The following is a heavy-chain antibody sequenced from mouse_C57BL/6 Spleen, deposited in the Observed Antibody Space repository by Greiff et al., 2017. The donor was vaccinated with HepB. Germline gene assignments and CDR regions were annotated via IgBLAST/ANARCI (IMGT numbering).Heavy chain of an antibody. CDR2: ISDGGSYT. CDR3: ARGRIYDGYYGAMDY. CDR1: GFTFSSYA. J-gene: IGHJ4*01. V-gene: IGHV5-4*03. D-gene: IGHD2-3*01. Sequence: EVKLVESGGGLVKPGGSLKLSCAASGFTFSSYAMPWVRQTPEKRLEWVATISDGGSYTYYPDNVKGRFTISRDNAKNNLYLQMSHLKSEDTAMYYCARGRIYDGYYGAMDYWGQGTSVTVSS.